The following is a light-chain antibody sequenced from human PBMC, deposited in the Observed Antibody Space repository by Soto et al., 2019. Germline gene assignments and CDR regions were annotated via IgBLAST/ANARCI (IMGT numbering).Light chain of an antibody. V-gene: IGLV2-8*01. CDR1: SSDVGGYNY. Sequence: QSALTQPPSASGSPGQSVTISCTGTSSDVGGYNYVSWYQQHPGKAPQLMIYEVSKRPSGVPDRFSGSKSGNTASLTVSGLQAEDEADYYCSSYAGSNNVLFGGGTQLTVL. CDR3: SSYAGSNNVL. J-gene: IGLJ2*01. CDR2: EVS.